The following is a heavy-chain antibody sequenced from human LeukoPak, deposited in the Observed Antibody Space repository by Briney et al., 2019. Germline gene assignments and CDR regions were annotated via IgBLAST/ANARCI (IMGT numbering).Heavy chain of an antibody. V-gene: IGHV4-34*01. CDR2: VNQSGST. D-gene: IGHD6-13*01. CDR1: GESFSGYY. Sequence: SETLSLTCAVYGESFSGYYWSWIRQPPGKGLEWIGEVNQSGSTNYNPSLKSRVTISVDPSKNQFSLKLSSVTAADTAVYYCARDHHPGIAAADPPGDYWGQGTLVTVSS. CDR3: ARDHHPGIAAADPPGDY. J-gene: IGHJ4*02.